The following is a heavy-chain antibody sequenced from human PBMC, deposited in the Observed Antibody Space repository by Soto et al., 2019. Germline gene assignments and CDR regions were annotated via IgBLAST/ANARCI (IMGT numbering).Heavy chain of an antibody. D-gene: IGHD2-15*01. J-gene: IGHJ4*02. CDR3: ARDLCSGGTCYSAY. V-gene: IGHV3-30*04. CDR2: ISYDGRST. Sequence: QVQLVESGGGVVQPGRSLRLSCAASGFTFSSYAMHWVRQAPGKGLEWAAVISYDGRSTYYADSVKGRFTVSRDNSKNTVWLEMKSLRGEDTAIYYCARDLCSGGTCYSAYWGQGTLVTVSS. CDR1: GFTFSSYA.